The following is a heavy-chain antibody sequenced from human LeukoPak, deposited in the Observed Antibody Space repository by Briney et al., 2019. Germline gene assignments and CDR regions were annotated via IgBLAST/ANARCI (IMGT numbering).Heavy chain of an antibody. V-gene: IGHV1-18*01. CDR3: ARDTAMVTAFDY. D-gene: IGHD5-18*01. CDR1: GYTFTSYG. CDR2: ISAYNGNT. J-gene: IGHJ4*02. Sequence: ASVKVTCQASGYTFTSYGISWVRQATGQGIEWMGWISAYNGNTNYAQKLQGRVTMTTDTSTSTAYMELRSLRSDDTAVYYCARDTAMVTAFDYWGQGTLVTVSS.